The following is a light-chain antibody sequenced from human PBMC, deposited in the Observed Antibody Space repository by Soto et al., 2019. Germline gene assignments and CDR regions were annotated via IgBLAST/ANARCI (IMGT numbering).Light chain of an antibody. CDR2: AAS. V-gene: IGKV1-9*01. CDR1: QGISSY. J-gene: IGKJ3*01. Sequence: DIQLTQSPSFLSASVGDRVTITCRASQGISSYLAWYQQKPGKAPKLLIYAASTLQSGVPSRFSGSGSGTEFTLTISRLQPEDFATYYCQQLNSYLPFTFGPGTKVDIK. CDR3: QQLNSYLPFT.